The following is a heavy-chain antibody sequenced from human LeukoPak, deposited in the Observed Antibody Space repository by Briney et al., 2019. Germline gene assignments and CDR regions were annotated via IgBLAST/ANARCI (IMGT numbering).Heavy chain of an antibody. D-gene: IGHD3-9*01. CDR3: ATYDMMTGYSDS. V-gene: IGHV4-59*01. J-gene: IGHJ1*01. CDR1: GGSINSAS. Sequence: SETLSLTCTVSGGSINSASWSWIRQPPGKGLEWMGFISYSGGTSYNPSLGSRVTMAVDTSSNQFSLDLSSVTAADTAVYYCATYDMMTGYSDSWGQGTLVTVSS. CDR2: ISYSGGT.